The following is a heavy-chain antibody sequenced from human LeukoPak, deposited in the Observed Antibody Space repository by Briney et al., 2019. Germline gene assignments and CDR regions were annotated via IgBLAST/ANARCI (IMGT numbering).Heavy chain of an antibody. Sequence: WGSLRLSCAVSGLTFSSYAMSWVRQAPGKGLEWVWAISGSGSSTYYEYSVNGRFIISRDNSKNRLYLQMTGLRAEDTAVYYCAEDRVFVEVVAAEINDAFDIWGQGTMVTVSS. CDR2: ISGSGSST. D-gene: IGHD2-15*01. CDR3: AEDRVFVEVVAAEINDAFDI. CDR1: GLTFSSYA. J-gene: IGHJ3*02. V-gene: IGHV3-23*01.